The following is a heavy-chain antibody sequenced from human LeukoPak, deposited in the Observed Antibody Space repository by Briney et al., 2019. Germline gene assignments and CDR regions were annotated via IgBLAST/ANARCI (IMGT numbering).Heavy chain of an antibody. V-gene: IGHV4-61*02. D-gene: IGHD1-26*01. CDR1: GGSISSGSYY. CDR3: ARARVVGATTPFDY. Sequence: SETLSLTCTVSGGSISSGSYYWSWIRQPAGKGLEWIGRIYTSGCTSYNPSLKSRVTISVDTSKNQFSLNLSSVTAADTAVYYCARARVVGATTPFDYWGQGTLVTVSS. CDR2: IYTSGCT. J-gene: IGHJ4*02.